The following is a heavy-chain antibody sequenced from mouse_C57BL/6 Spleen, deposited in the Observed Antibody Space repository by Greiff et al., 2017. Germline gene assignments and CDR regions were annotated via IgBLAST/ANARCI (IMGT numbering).Heavy chain of an antibody. CDR2: IYPRSGNT. CDR1: GYTFTSYG. J-gene: IGHJ1*03. D-gene: IGHD1-1*01. CDR3: ARKGTTDDLYFDV. Sequence: QVQLQQSGAELARPGASVKLSCKASGYTFTSYGISWVKQRTGQGLEWIGEIYPRSGNTYYNEKFKGKATLTADKSSSTAYMELRSLTSEDSAVYFCARKGTTDDLYFDVWGTGTTVTVSS. V-gene: IGHV1-81*01.